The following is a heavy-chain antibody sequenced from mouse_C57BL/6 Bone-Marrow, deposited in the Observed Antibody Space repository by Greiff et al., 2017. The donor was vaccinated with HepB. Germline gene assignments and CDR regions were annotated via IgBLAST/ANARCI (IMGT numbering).Heavy chain of an antibody. CDR1: GYTFTNYW. CDR2: IYPGGGYT. CDR3: ARIPPYDYYAMDY. Sequence: VKLQQSGAELVRPGTSVKMSCKASGYTFTNYWIGWAKQRPGHGLEWIGDIYPGGGYTNYNEKFKGKATLTADKSSSTAYMQFSSLTSEDSAIYYCARIPPYDYYAMDYWGQGTSVTVSS. V-gene: IGHV1-63*01. J-gene: IGHJ4*01.